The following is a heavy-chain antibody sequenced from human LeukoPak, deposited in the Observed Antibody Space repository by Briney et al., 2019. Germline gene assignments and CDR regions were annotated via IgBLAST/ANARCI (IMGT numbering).Heavy chain of an antibody. CDR1: GDSISSGAYS. CDR2: IFHSGST. CDR3: ARELWFANAPGSWLDP. Sequence: SETLSLTCVVSGDSISSGAYSWSWIPQPPGKGLEWIGYIFHSGSTFYNPSLKSRVTISVDNSKNQFSLRLSSVTAADTAVYYCARELWFANAPGSWLDPWGQGTLVTVSS. V-gene: IGHV4-30-2*01. J-gene: IGHJ5*02. D-gene: IGHD2-21*01.